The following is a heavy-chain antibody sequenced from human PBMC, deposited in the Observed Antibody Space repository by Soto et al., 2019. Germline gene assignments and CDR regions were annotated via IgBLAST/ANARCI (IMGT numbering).Heavy chain of an antibody. D-gene: IGHD1-1*01. J-gene: IGHJ5*02. CDR1: GFTFSNYF. V-gene: IGHV3-74*01. CDR3: ARTYVPGIAGFDP. Sequence: PGGSLRLSCAASGFTFSNYFMHWVRQVPGEGLVWVSRMSGDGKTISYADSVKGRFIISRDNAKNTLYLQMNSLRVEDAAVYYCARTYVPGIAGFDPWGQGTLVTVSS. CDR2: MSGDGKTI.